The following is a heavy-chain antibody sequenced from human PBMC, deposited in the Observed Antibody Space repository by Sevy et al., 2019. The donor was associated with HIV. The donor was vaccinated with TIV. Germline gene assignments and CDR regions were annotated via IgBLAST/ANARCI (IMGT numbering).Heavy chain of an antibody. Sequence: GGSLRLSCTASGFTFGDYAMSWFRQAPGKGLEWVGFIRSKTYGGTTEYAGCLIGRFTISRDDSKSMAYLQMNSLKTADTAGYYCLREGTEGTVVYPDGIDFWGQGTMVTVSS. D-gene: IGHD1-7*01. J-gene: IGHJ3*01. V-gene: IGHV3-49*03. CDR1: GFTFGDYA. CDR3: LREGTEGTVVYPDGIDF. CDR2: IRSKTYGGTT.